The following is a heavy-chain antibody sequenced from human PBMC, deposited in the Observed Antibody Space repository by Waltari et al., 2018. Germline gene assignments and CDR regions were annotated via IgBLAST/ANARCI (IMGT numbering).Heavy chain of an antibody. D-gene: IGHD3-9*01. CDR1: GGSFSGYY. J-gene: IGHJ4*02. CDR2: INHSGST. V-gene: IGHV4-34*01. Sequence: QVQLQQWGAGLLKPSETLSLTCAVYGGSFSGYYWSWIRQPPGKGLEWIGEINHSGSTNYNPSLKSRVTISVDTSKNQFSLKLSSVTAADTAVYYCARHVKYDILTGYYGYYFDYWGQGTLVTVSS. CDR3: ARHVKYDILTGYYGYYFDY.